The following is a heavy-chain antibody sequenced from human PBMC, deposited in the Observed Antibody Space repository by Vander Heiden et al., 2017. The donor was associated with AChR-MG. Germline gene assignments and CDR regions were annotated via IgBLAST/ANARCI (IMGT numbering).Heavy chain of an antibody. V-gene: IGHV4-39*01. J-gene: IGHJ6*04. CDR3: ARRRYSTGWYGGTSYYYYGLDV. CDR2: ILYSGST. CDR1: GGSISSTIYS. D-gene: IGHD6-19*01. Sequence: QLQLQESGPGLVKPSETLSLTCTVSGGSISSTIYSWGWIRQPTGKGLGWIGSILYSGSTYYNTSLKSRVTISVDTSKNQFFLKLYSVTAADTAVYYCARRRYSTGWYGGTSYYYYGLDVWGKGTTVTVSS.